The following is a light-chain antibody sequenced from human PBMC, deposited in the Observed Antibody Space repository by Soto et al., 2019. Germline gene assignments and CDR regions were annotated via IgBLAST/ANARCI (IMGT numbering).Light chain of an antibody. V-gene: IGKV3-20*01. Sequence: EIVLTQSPATLSLSPVERATLSSRASQSVSSNYLAWYQQKPGQAPKVLIYRASIRATGIPDRFTGSGSGTDFTLTISRLELEDFAVYYCQQYGSSPLTFGGGTRVDIK. CDR1: QSVSSNY. CDR2: RAS. CDR3: QQYGSSPLT. J-gene: IGKJ4*01.